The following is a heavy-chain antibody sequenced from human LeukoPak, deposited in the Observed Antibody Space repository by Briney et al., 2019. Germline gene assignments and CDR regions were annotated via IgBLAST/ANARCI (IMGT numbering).Heavy chain of an antibody. CDR2: ISYDGSNK. V-gene: IGHV3-30*03. J-gene: IGHJ4*02. Sequence: GGSLRLSCAASGFTFSSYGMHWVRQAPGKGLEWVAVISYDGSNKYYADSVKGRFTIPRDNSKNTLYLQMNSLRAEDTAVYYCASSGWYSDFDYWGQGTLVTVSS. D-gene: IGHD6-19*01. CDR1: GFTFSSYG. CDR3: ASSGWYSDFDY.